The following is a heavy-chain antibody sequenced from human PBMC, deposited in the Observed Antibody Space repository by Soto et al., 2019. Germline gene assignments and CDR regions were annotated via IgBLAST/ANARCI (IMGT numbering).Heavy chain of an antibody. J-gene: IGHJ4*02. D-gene: IGHD6-19*01. Sequence: QVQLVESGGGVVQPGRSLRLSCAASGFTFSSYAMHWVRQAPGKGLEWVAVISYDGSNKYYADSVKGRFTIARDNSKNTLYLQMNSLRAEDTAVYYCARVARDSSGWYVHYFDYWGQGTLVTVSS. CDR3: ARVARDSSGWYVHYFDY. V-gene: IGHV3-30-3*01. CDR1: GFTFSSYA. CDR2: ISYDGSNK.